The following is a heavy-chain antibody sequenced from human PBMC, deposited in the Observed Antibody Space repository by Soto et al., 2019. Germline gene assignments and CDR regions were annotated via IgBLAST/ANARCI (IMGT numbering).Heavy chain of an antibody. CDR2: IIPIFGTA. J-gene: IGHJ6*02. V-gene: IGHV1-69*13. Sequence: SVKVSCKASGGTFSSYAIICVRQAPGQGLEWMGGIIPIFGTANYAQKFQGRVTITADESTSTAYMELSSLRSEDTAVYYCARDRITMVRGVRPRGMDVWGQGTTVTAP. D-gene: IGHD3-10*01. CDR3: ARDRITMVRGVRPRGMDV. CDR1: GGTFSSYA.